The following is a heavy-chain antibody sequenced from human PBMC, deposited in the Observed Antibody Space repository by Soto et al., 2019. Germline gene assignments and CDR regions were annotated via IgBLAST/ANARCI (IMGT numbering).Heavy chain of an antibody. CDR1: GGTFSSYA. V-gene: IGHV1-69*06. CDR2: IIPIFGTA. D-gene: IGHD4-4*01. Sequence: SVKVSGKASGGTFSSYAISWVRQAPGQGLEWMGGIIPIFGTANYAQKFQGRVTITADKSTSTAYMELSSLRSEDTAVYYCARAKDYSILTWFDPWGQGNLVTVSS. CDR3: ARAKDYSILTWFDP. J-gene: IGHJ5*02.